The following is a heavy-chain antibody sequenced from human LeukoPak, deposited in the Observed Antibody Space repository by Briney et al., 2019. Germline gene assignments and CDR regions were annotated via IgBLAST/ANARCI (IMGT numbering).Heavy chain of an antibody. CDR2: ISSDGSST. J-gene: IGHJ4*02. CDR3: ARPMISVMSLGADF. Sequence: GGPLTLSCAVSGFTFSNYWMHWVRQAPGKGLVWVSCISSDGSSTNYADPVKGRFSISRDNAKNTLYLHMNSLRAEDTALYYCARPMISVMSLGADFWGQGSLVTVSS. V-gene: IGHV3-74*01. D-gene: IGHD3/OR15-3a*01. CDR1: GFTFSNYW.